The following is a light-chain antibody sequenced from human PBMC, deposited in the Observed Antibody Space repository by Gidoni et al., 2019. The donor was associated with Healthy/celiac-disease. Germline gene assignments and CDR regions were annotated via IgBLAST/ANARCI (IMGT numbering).Light chain of an antibody. J-gene: IGKJ5*01. V-gene: IGKV4-1*01. CDR1: QRVLYSSNNKNY. CDR2: WAS. Sequence: RATINCKSSQRVLYSSNNKNYLAWYQQKPGQPPKLLIYWASTRESGVPDRFSGSGSGTDFTLTISSLQAEDVAVYYCQQYYSTPITFGQGTRLEIK. CDR3: QQYYSTPIT.